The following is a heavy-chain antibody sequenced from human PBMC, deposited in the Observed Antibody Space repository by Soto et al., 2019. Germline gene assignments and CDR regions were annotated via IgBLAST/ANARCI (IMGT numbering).Heavy chain of an antibody. CDR3: ARSQGSSTSLEIYYYYYYGMDV. CDR1: GGTFGSYA. Sequence: QVQLVQSGAEVKKPGSSVEVSCKASGGTFGSYAISWVRQAPGQGLEWMGGIIPIPGTANYAQKFQGRVTIAADESTSTAYMELSSLRSEDTAVYYCARSQGSSTSLEIYYYYYYGMDVWGQWTTVTVSS. V-gene: IGHV1-69*01. D-gene: IGHD2-2*01. J-gene: IGHJ6*02. CDR2: IIPIPGTA.